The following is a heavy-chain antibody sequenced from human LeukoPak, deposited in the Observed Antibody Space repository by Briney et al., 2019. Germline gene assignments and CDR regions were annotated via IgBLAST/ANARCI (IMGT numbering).Heavy chain of an antibody. CDR3: ARGIAARPIWLYYYYYMDV. CDR2: IYTSGST. V-gene: IGHV4-61*02. CDR1: GGSISSGSYY. D-gene: IGHD6-6*01. Sequence: PSETLSLTCTVSGGSISSGSYYWSWIRQPAGKGLEWIGRIYTSGSTNYNPSLKSRVTISVDTSKNQFSLKLSSVTAADTAVYYCARGIAARPIWLYYYYYMDVWGKGTTVTVSS. J-gene: IGHJ6*03.